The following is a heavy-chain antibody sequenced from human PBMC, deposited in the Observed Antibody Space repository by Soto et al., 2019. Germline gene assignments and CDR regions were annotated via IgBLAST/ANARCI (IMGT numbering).Heavy chain of an antibody. V-gene: IGHV3-9*01. CDR1: GFTFDDFA. CDR3: AKDKPGTPAFDI. CDR2: INWSGGSS. J-gene: IGHJ3*02. Sequence: GGSLRLSCAASGFTFDDFAMHWVRQAPGRGLEWVSGINWSGGSSGYSDSVKGRFTISRDNAKNSLYLEMNSLRAEDTAVYYCAKDKPGTPAFDIWGRGTLVTVSS. D-gene: IGHD1-1*01.